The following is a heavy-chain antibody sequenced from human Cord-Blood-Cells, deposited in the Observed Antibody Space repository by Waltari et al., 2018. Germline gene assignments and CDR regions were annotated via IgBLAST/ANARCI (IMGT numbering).Heavy chain of an antibody. D-gene: IGHD6-6*01. V-gene: IGHV1-2*02. Sequence: QVQLVQSGAEVKKPGASVKVSCKASGYTFTGYYMNWVRQAPGQGREWMGWNNPNSGGTNYGQKFQGRVPMTRDASISTAYMGLSRLRSDDTAVYYCARDTRRLIAARAVDIWVQGTMVTVSS. CDR1: GYTFTGYY. J-gene: IGHJ3*02. CDR2: NNPNSGGT. CDR3: ARDTRRLIAARAVDI.